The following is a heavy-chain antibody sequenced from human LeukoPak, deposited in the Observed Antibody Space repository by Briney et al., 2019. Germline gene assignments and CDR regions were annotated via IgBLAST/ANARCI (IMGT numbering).Heavy chain of an antibody. V-gene: IGHV1-2*06. D-gene: IGHD2-21*01. CDR1: GYTFTGYY. J-gene: IGHJ6*03. CDR2: INPNSGGT. Sequence: ASVKVSCKASGYTFTGYYMHWVRQAPGQGLEWMGRINPNSGGTNYAQKFQGRVTMTRDTSISTAYMELSRLRSEDTAVYYCARAQYCGGDCLYYYYYMDVWGKGTTVTVSS. CDR3: ARAQYCGGDCLYYYYYMDV.